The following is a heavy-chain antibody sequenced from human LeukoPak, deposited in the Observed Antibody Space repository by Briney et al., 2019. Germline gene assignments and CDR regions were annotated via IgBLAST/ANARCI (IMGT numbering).Heavy chain of an antibody. CDR1: GYSFTSYW. CDR2: IYPGDSDT. D-gene: IGHD5-18*01. V-gene: IGHV5-51*01. J-gene: IGHJ3*02. CDR3: ARLTGRRRYGYLPGAFDI. Sequence: GGSLKISCKGSGYSFTSYWIGWVRQMPGEGLEWMGIIYPGDSDTRYSPSFQGQVTISADKSISTAYLQWSSLKASDTAMYYCARLTGRRRYGYLPGAFDIWGQGTMVTVSS.